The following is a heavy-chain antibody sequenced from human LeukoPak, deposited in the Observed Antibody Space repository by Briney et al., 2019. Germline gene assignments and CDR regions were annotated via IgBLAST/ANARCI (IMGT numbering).Heavy chain of an antibody. CDR1: GGSFSGYY. CDR3: ARSLIPGIAVAGLNWFDP. Sequence: PSETLSLTCAVYGGSFSGYYWSWIRQPPGKGLEWIGEINHSGSTYYNPSLKSRVTISVDTSKNQFSLKLSSVTAADTAVYYCARSLIPGIAVAGLNWFDPWGQGTLVTVSS. V-gene: IGHV4-34*09. D-gene: IGHD6-19*01. J-gene: IGHJ5*02. CDR2: INHSGST.